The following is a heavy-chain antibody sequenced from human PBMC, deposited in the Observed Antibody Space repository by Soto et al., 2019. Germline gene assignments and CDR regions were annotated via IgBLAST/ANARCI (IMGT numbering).Heavy chain of an antibody. J-gene: IGHJ4*02. CDR3: ARGRPLLLWFGETTKFDY. D-gene: IGHD3-10*01. Sequence: TSETLSLTCTVSGGSISSSNWWSWVRQPPGKGLEWIGEIYHSGNTNYNPSLKSRVTISVDTSKNQFSLKLSSVTAADTAVYYCARGRPLLLWFGETTKFDYWGQGTLVTVSS. CDR1: GGSISSSNW. V-gene: IGHV4-4*02. CDR2: IYHSGNT.